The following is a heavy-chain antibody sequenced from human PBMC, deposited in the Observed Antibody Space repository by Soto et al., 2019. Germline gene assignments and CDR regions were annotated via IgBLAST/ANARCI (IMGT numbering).Heavy chain of an antibody. D-gene: IGHD3-10*01. CDR1: GYSFRNFG. Sequence: QVHLVQSGGEVKKPGASLKVSCKASGYSFRNFGITWVRQAPGQGPQWIGWISTSRGNTVYAQNLQDRVTLTSDTSTSTAYLELRSLRSDDTAVYYCARGLGLWFGDVRAYFHAMDIWGQGTTVTVSS. V-gene: IGHV1-18*01. J-gene: IGHJ6*02. CDR3: ARGLGLWFGDVRAYFHAMDI. CDR2: ISTSRGNT.